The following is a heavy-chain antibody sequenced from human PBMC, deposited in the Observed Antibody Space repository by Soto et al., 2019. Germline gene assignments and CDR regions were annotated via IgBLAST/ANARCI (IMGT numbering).Heavy chain of an antibody. V-gene: IGHV1-18*01. CDR1: GYTFTSYG. D-gene: IGHD3-3*01. Sequence: ASVKVSCKASGYTFTSYGISWVRQATGQGLEWMGWISAYNGNTNYAQKLQGRVTMTTDTSTSTAYMELRSLRSDDTAVYYCARDGIYYDFWNGKNAYWGQGTLVTVSS. CDR3: ARDGIYYDFWNGKNAY. J-gene: IGHJ4*02. CDR2: ISAYNGNT.